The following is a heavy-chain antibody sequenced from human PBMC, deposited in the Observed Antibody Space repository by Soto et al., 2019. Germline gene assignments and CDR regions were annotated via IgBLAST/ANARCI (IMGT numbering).Heavy chain of an antibody. J-gene: IGHJ4*02. V-gene: IGHV3-21*01. D-gene: IGHD3-22*01. CDR1: GFTFNNYG. CDR2: VSKSGYA. Sequence: GGSVRLSCTVSGFTFNNYGINWVRQAPGKGLEWVSSVSKSGYAYYSDSVKGRFTISRDNAKNSVSLQMNTLRVEDTAVYYCAREDSIIIPAVSDFWGQGTLVTVSS. CDR3: AREDSIIIPAVSDF.